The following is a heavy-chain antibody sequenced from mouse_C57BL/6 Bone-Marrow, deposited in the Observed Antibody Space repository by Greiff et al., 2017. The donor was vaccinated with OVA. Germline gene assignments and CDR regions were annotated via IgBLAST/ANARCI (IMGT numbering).Heavy chain of an antibody. V-gene: IGHV1-53*01. CDR2: INPSNGGT. J-gene: IGHJ3*01. CDR3: ARDNYYGNYSFAY. D-gene: IGHD2-1*01. Sequence: VQLQQPGTELVKPGASVKLSCKASGYTFTSYWMHWVKHRPGQGLEWIGNINPSNGGTNYNEKFKSKATLTVDKSSSTAYMQLSSLTSEDSAVYYCARDNYYGNYSFAYWGQGTLVTVSA. CDR1: GYTFTSYW.